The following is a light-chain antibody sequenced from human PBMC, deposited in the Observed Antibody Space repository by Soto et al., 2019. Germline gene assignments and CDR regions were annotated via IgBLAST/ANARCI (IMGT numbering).Light chain of an antibody. Sequence: EIVLTQSPGTLSLSPGERATLSCRASQSVSSTNLAWYQHRPGQAPRLLIYGASSRATGIPDRFSGSGSGTDFTLTIHRLEPEDFAVYYCQQYGSFPRTFGQGTKLQIK. CDR3: QQYGSFPRT. CDR2: GAS. CDR1: QSVSSTN. J-gene: IGKJ2*02. V-gene: IGKV3-20*01.